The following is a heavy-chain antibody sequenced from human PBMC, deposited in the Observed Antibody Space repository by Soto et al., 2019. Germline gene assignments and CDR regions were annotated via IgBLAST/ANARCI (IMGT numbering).Heavy chain of an antibody. J-gene: IGHJ4*02. CDR2: ISWNSGSI. Sequence: SGGSLRLSCAASGFTFDDYAMHWVRQAPGKGLEWVSGISWNSGSIGYADSVKGRFTISRDNAKNSLYLQMNSLRAEDTALYYCAKVTTPARWADIFDYWGQGTLVTVSS. D-gene: IGHD2-2*01. CDR1: GFTFDDYA. V-gene: IGHV3-9*01. CDR3: AKVTTPARWADIFDY.